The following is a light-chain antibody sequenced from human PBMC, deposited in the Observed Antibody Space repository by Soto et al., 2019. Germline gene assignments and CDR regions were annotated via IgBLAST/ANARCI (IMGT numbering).Light chain of an antibody. CDR3: QQYDRYAWT. J-gene: IGKJ1*01. CDR2: DAS. Sequence: DVQMTQSPSTLSASVGDRVTITCRASRSINTWLAWYQPKPGQAPKLLISDASDLERGDPSRFSGSGSGTEFTLTVTSLHPVDSATYYCQQYDRYAWTFGQGTKVEIK. CDR1: RSINTW. V-gene: IGKV1-5*01.